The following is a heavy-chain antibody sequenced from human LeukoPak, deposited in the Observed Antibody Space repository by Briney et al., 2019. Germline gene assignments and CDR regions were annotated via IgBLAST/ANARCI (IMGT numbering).Heavy chain of an antibody. D-gene: IGHD2-15*01. CDR1: GFTFSSYG. Sequence: GRSLRLSCAASGFTFSSYGMHWVRQAPGKGLEWVAVIWNDGSHKYYADSVKGRFTISRDNSKNTLYLQMNSLRAEDTAVYYCARGPDCSGGGCYFDGDGYYFDYWGQGTLVTVSP. J-gene: IGHJ4*02. CDR3: ARGPDCSGGGCYFDGDGYYFDY. V-gene: IGHV3-33*01. CDR2: IWNDGSHK.